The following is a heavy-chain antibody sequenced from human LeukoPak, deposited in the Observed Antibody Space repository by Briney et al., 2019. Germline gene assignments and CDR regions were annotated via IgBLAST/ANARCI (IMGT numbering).Heavy chain of an antibody. J-gene: IGHJ4*02. D-gene: IGHD3-22*01. CDR1: GGSFSGYY. CDR2: INHSGST. CDR3: ASLADSSGSFYYFDY. Sequence: SETLSLTCAVYGGSFSGYYWSWIRQPPGKGLEWIGEINHSGSTSYNPSLKSRVTISVDTSKNQFSLKLSSVTAADTAVYYCASLADSSGSFYYFDYWGQGTLVTVSS. V-gene: IGHV4-34*01.